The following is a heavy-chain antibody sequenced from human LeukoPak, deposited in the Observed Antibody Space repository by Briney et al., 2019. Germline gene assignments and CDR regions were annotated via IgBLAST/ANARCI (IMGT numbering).Heavy chain of an antibody. CDR1: GGSISSSTYY. CDR2: IYYSGSA. Sequence: PSETLSLTCTVSGGSISSSTYYWGWIRQPPGKGLEWIGSIYYSGSAYYNSSFKSRATISVDTSKNQFSLNLNSVTAAGTAIYYCARHTQYTFGWIDSWGQGTLVTVSS. D-gene: IGHD5-18*01. CDR3: ARHTQYTFGWIDS. J-gene: IGHJ4*02. V-gene: IGHV4-39*01.